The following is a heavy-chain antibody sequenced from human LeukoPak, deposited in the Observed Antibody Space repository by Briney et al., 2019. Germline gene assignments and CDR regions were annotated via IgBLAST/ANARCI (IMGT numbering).Heavy chain of an antibody. CDR3: ARVPAYDSSGYYQGAFDI. CDR2: IYYSGST. J-gene: IGHJ3*02. CDR1: GGSISSGGYY. V-gene: IGHV4-31*03. Sequence: SETLSLTCTVSGGSISSGGYYWSWIRQHPGKGLEWIGYIYYSGSTYYNPSLKSRVTISVDTSKNQFSLKLSSVTAADTAVYYCARVPAYDSSGYYQGAFDIWGQGTMVTVSS. D-gene: IGHD3-22*01.